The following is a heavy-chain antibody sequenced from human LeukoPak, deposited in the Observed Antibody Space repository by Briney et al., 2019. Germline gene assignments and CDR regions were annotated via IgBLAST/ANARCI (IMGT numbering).Heavy chain of an antibody. V-gene: IGHV3-74*01. CDR3: VLYGLGSPH. CDR1: GFSFSIYY. CDR2: INSDGTAT. D-gene: IGHD3-10*01. Sequence: PGGSLRLSCAASGFSFSIYYMHWVRQAPGKGLVRVSRINSDGTATVYADSVRGQFTISRDNAKNTLYLQMNSLRAEDTAVYYCVLYGLGSPHWGQGTLVTVSS. J-gene: IGHJ4*02.